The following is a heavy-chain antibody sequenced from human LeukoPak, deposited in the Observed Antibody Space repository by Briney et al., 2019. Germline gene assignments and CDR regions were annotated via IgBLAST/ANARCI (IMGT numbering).Heavy chain of an antibody. CDR2: IYHSGST. D-gene: IGHD4-23*01. Sequence: SETLSLTCTVSGGSISSGGYYWSWIRQPPGKGLEWIGYIYHSGSTYYNPSLKSRVTISVDTSKNQFSLKLSSVTAADTAVYYCARRGVGPQAVGYFDYWGQGTLVTVSS. J-gene: IGHJ4*02. CDR3: ARRGVGPQAVGYFDY. CDR1: GGSISSGGYY. V-gene: IGHV4-30-2*01.